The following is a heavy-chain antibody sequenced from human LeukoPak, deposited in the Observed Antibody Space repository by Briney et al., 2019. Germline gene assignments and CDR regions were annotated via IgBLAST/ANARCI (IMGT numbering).Heavy chain of an antibody. J-gene: IGHJ4*02. V-gene: IGHV4-59*01. D-gene: IGHD6-13*01. CDR2: IYYSGTT. Sequence: PSETLSLTCTVSGGSISSYYWSWIRQPPGKGLEWIGYIYYSGTTNYNPSLKSRVTISVDTSKNQYSLKLSSVTAADTAVYYCARGVYIAAAQYGYWGQGTLVTVSS. CDR3: ARGVYIAAAQYGY. CDR1: GGSISSYY.